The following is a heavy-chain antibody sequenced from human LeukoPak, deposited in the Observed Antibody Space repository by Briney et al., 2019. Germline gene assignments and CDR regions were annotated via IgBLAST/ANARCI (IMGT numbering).Heavy chain of an antibody. Sequence: SETLSLTCTVSGGSVSTGSHYWNWTRQPPGKALEWIGYIYYGGSTNYNPSLKSRVTISLDTSENQFSLKVNSVTAADTAVYYCAAVDATVVQYYFDNWGQGTLVTVSS. CDR2: IYYGGST. D-gene: IGHD1-1*01. V-gene: IGHV4-61*01. CDR3: AAVDATVVQYYFDN. J-gene: IGHJ4*02. CDR1: GGSVSTGSHY.